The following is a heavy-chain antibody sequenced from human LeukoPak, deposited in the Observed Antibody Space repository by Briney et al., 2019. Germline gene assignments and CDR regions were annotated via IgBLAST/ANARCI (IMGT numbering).Heavy chain of an antibody. CDR3: AKDPDYYGSGSYQNWFDP. V-gene: IGHV3-30*04. CDR1: GFTFSNYA. D-gene: IGHD3-10*01. Sequence: GRSLRLSCAASGFTFSNYAMHWVRQAPGKGLAWVAIISYNGINKYYADSVKGRFTISQDNSKNTLYLHMNSLRAGDTAVYYCAKDPDYYGSGSYQNWFDPWGQGTLVTVSS. CDR2: ISYNGINK. J-gene: IGHJ5*02.